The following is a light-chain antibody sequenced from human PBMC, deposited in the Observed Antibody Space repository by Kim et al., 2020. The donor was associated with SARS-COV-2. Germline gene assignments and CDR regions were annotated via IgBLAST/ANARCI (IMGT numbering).Light chain of an antibody. CDR1: YDS. Sequence: YDSVSWFQQHPGKVPKVIIYDVSKRPSGVSYRFSGSKSGSTASLTISGLQFEDEADYYCSSYTGDVSYVFGRGTKVTVL. J-gene: IGLJ1*01. CDR3: SSYTGDVSYV. CDR2: DVS. V-gene: IGLV2-14*03.